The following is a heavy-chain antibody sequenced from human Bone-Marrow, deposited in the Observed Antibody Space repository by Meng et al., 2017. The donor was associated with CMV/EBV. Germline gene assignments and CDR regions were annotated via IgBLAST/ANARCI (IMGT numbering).Heavy chain of an antibody. D-gene: IGHD5-24*01. Sequence: GGSLRLSCAAFGFTFSGSATHWVRQASGKGLEWVGRIRSKANSYATAYAASVKGRFTISRDNSKNTLYLQMGSLRAEDMAVYYCARDSRDGYNYQFYYFDYWGQGTLVTVSS. CDR2: IRSKANSYAT. J-gene: IGHJ4*02. CDR3: ARDSRDGYNYQFYYFDY. CDR1: GFTFSGSA. V-gene: IGHV3-73*01.